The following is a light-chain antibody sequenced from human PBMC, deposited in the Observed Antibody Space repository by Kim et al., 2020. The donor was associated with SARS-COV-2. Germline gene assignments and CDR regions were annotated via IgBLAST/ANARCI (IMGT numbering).Light chain of an antibody. J-gene: IGKJ1*01. Sequence: VPLGERATLSCRASQSVSSNVAWYQQKPGQAPRLLIYGASTRATGIPVRFSGSGSGTEFTLTISSLQSEDLAVYHCQQYDDWPPWTFGQGTKLEI. V-gene: IGKV3-15*01. CDR3: QQYDDWPPWT. CDR1: QSVSSN. CDR2: GAS.